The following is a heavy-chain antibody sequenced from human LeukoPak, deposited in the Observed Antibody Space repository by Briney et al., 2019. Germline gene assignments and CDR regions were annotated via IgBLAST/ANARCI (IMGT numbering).Heavy chain of an antibody. Sequence: SETLSLTCAVYGGSFSGYYWSWIRQPPGKGLEWIGEINYSGITNYNPSLKSRVTISVDTSKNQFSLKLSSVTAADTAVYYCARVLLRDYYGSGYYYAPFDYWGQGTLVTVSS. D-gene: IGHD3-22*01. V-gene: IGHV4-34*01. CDR3: ARVLLRDYYGSGYYYAPFDY. J-gene: IGHJ4*02. CDR1: GGSFSGYY. CDR2: INYSGIT.